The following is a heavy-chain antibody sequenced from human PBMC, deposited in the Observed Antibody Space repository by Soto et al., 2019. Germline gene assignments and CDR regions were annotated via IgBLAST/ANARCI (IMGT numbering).Heavy chain of an antibody. J-gene: IGHJ4*02. V-gene: IGHV1-8*01. CDR1: GYTFASYD. CDR2: MNPNSGNT. CDR3: ARVSQQGVPVRKVIVIPRVYNYFDY. Sequence: QVQLVQSGAEVKKPGASVKVSCKASGYTFASYDINWVRQATGQGLEWMGWMNPNSGNTGYAQKFQGRVTMTRNTSISTAYMELSSLRSEDTAVYYCARVSQQGVPVRKVIVIPRVYNYFDYWGQGTLVTVSS. D-gene: IGHD3-16*02.